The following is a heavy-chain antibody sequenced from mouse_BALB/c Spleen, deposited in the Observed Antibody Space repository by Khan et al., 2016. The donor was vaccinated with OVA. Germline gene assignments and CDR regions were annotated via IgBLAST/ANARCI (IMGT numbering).Heavy chain of an antibody. CDR3: ARSTYRYAFAY. CDR2: MIYTGYT. CDR1: GDSITSGY. D-gene: IGHD2-14*01. V-gene: IGHV3-8*02. Sequence: EVQLQESGPSLVKPSQTLSLTCSVTGDSITSGYWSWIRKFPGNKLEYMGYMIYTGYTDYNPSLKSRIAITRHTSKKQYYLQLNSVTAEDTATYDCARSTYRYAFAYWGQGTLVTVSA. J-gene: IGHJ3*01.